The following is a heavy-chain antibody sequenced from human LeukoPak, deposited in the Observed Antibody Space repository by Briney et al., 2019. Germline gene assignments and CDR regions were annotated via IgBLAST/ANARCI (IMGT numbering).Heavy chain of an antibody. CDR1: GGSISSSSYY. V-gene: IGHV4-39*01. D-gene: IGHD2-15*01. J-gene: IGHJ4*02. Sequence: SETLSLTCTVSGGSISSSSYYWGWIRQPPGKGLEWIGGIYYSGSTYYNPSLKSRVTISADTSKNQFSLKLSSVTAADTAVYYCARQRLHWVFWGQGTLVTVSS. CDR2: IYYSGST. CDR3: ARQRLHWVF.